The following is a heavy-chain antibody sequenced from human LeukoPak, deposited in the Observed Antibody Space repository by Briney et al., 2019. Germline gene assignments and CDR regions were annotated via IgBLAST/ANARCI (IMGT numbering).Heavy chain of an antibody. CDR1: GFTFSSYG. V-gene: IGHV3-30*02. Sequence: PGGSLRLSCAASGFTFSSYGMHWVRQAPGKGLEWVAFIRYDGSNKYYADSVKGRFTISRDNSKNTLYLQMNSLRAEDTAVYYCAKVEDIVVVPAAIDYWGQGTLVTVSS. CDR2: IRYDGSNK. D-gene: IGHD2-2*01. CDR3: AKVEDIVVVPAAIDY. J-gene: IGHJ4*02.